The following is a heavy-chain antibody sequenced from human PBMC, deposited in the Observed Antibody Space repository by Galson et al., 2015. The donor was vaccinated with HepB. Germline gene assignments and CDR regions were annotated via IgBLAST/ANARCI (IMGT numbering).Heavy chain of an antibody. J-gene: IGHJ6*02. Sequence: RLSCAASGFTFSSYWMSWVRQAPGKGLEWVANIKQDGSEKYYVDSVKGRFTISRDNAKNSLYLQMNSLRAEDTAVYYCARDPRYCSGGSCYRKLYYYYGMDVWGQGTTVTVSS. V-gene: IGHV3-7*03. CDR3: ARDPRYCSGGSCYRKLYYYYGMDV. D-gene: IGHD2-15*01. CDR1: GFTFSSYW. CDR2: IKQDGSEK.